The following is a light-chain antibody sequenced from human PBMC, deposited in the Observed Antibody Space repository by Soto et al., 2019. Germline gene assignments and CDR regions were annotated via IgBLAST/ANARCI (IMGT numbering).Light chain of an antibody. CDR3: SSYTSATTYV. CDR1: SSDVGAYNY. CDR2: DVS. J-gene: IGLJ1*01. V-gene: IGLV2-14*01. Sequence: QSALTQPAPVSGSPGQSITLSCTGTSSDVGAYNYASWYQQYPGEAPKVIIYDVSHRPAGVSNRFSGSKSGNTASLTISGLQTQDEADYYCSSYTSATTYVFGTGTKVTVL.